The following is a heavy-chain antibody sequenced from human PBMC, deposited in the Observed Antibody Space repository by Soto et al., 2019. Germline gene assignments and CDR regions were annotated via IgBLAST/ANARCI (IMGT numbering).Heavy chain of an antibody. Sequence: QLQLQESGPGLVKPSETLSLTCTVSGGSISSSSYYWGWIRQPPGKGLEWIGSIYYSGSTYYNPSLKSRVTISVDTSKNQFSLKLSSVTAADTAVYYCARHPKKQQLLANWFDPWGQGTLVTVSS. J-gene: IGHJ5*02. CDR3: ARHPKKQQLLANWFDP. D-gene: IGHD6-13*01. V-gene: IGHV4-39*01. CDR2: IYYSGST. CDR1: GGSISSSSYY.